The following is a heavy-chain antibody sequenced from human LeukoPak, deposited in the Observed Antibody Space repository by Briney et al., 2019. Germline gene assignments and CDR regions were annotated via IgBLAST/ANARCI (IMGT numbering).Heavy chain of an antibody. CDR1: GGSISSYY. J-gene: IGHJ6*04. CDR2: IYYSGST. V-gene: IGHV4-59*01. CDR3: ARDLSSGWSNYYYGMDV. D-gene: IGHD6-19*01. Sequence: KSSETLSLTCTVSGGSISSYYWSWIRQPPGKGLEWTGYIYYSGSTDYNPSLKSRVTISVDTSKNQFSLKLSSVTAADTAVYYCARDLSSGWSNYYYGMDVWGKGTTVTVSS.